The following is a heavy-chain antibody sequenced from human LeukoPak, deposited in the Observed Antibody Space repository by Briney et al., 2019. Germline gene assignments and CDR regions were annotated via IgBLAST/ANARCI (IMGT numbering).Heavy chain of an antibody. V-gene: IGHV1-69*13. CDR1: GGTFPSYA. J-gene: IGHJ3*02. CDR2: IIPIFGTT. CDR3: ARAGTTDSGDAFDI. Sequence: SVKVSCKASGGTFPSYALSWVRQTPGQGLEWMGGIIPIFGTTTYAQKFLGRVTITADESTSTAYMEVSSLRSEDTAVYFCARAGTTDSGDAFDIWGQGTAVTVSS. D-gene: IGHD1/OR15-1a*01.